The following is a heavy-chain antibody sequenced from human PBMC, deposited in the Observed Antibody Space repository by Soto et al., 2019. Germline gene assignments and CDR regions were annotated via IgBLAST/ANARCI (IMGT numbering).Heavy chain of an antibody. V-gene: IGHV4-59*01. J-gene: IGHJ5*02. CDR1: GGSISSYY. CDR3: ARGKISSSWYKWQQTDWFDP. D-gene: IGHD6-13*01. Sequence: SETLSLTCTVSGGSISSYYWSWIRQPPGKGLEWIGYIYYSGSTNYNPSLKSRVTISVDTSKNQFSLKLSSVTAADTAVYYCARGKISSSWYKWQQTDWFDPWGQGTLVTVSS. CDR2: IYYSGST.